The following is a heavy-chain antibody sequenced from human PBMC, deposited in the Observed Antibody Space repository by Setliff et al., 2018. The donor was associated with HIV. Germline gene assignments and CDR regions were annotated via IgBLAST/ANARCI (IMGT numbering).Heavy chain of an antibody. CDR3: ARRWSYYYDLFDY. J-gene: IGHJ4*02. D-gene: IGHD3-22*01. CDR1: GYSISSGYY. CDR2: IYHSGST. Sequence: TLSLSCAVSGYSISSGYYWGWIRQPPGKGLEWIGTIYHSGSTYYNPSLKSRVTISVDTSKNQFSLKLSSVTAADTAVYYCARRWSYYYDLFDYWGQGTLVT. V-gene: IGHV4-38-2*01.